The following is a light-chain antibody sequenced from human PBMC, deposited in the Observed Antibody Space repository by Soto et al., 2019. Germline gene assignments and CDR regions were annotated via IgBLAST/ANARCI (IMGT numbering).Light chain of an antibody. CDR3: QHYGSSPANT. V-gene: IGKV3-20*01. CDR2: GAS. CDR1: QSVKNTY. Sequence: ELVLTQSPGILSLSPGERATLSCRASQSVKNTYLAWYQKKPGQAPRLLIYGASSRATGIPDRFSGSGSGTDFTLTISRLEAEDFAVYYCQHYGSSPANTFGQGTKLEIK. J-gene: IGKJ2*01.